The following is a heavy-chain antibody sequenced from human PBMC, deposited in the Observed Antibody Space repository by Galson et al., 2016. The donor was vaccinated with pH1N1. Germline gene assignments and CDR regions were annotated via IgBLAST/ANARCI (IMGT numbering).Heavy chain of an antibody. J-gene: IGHJ4*02. V-gene: IGHV3-7*03. CDR3: VKLDSSGYYYGRFDS. CDR2: MNQDGNKK. Sequence: SLRLSCAASGFTFSHYAMHWVRQAPGKGLEWVANMNQDGNKKYYVDSVKGRFIISRDNSKNTLYLQTNSLRAEDTAIYYCVKLDSSGYYYGRFDSWGQGTLVTVFS. D-gene: IGHD3-22*01. CDR1: GFTFSHYA.